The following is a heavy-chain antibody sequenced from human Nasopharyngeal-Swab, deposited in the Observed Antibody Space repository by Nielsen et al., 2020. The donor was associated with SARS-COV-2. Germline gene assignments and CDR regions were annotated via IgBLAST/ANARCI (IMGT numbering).Heavy chain of an antibody. CDR3: AQTGTTVDWFDP. Sequence: ASVKVSCKASGYTYTSYGISWVRQAPGQGLEWMGWISAYNGNTNYAQKLQGRVTMTTDTSTSTAYMELRSLRSDDTAVYYCAQTGTTVDWFDPWGQGTLVTVSS. CDR2: ISAYNGNT. J-gene: IGHJ5*02. D-gene: IGHD1-7*01. V-gene: IGHV1-18*04. CDR1: GYTYTSYG.